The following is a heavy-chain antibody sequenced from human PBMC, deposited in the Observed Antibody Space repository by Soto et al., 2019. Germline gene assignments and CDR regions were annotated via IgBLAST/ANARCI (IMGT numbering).Heavy chain of an antibody. Sequence: SETLSLTCTVSGGSISSSSYYWGWIRQPPGKGLEWIGTIYYSGSTYYNPSLKSRVTISVDTSKNQFSLKLNSVTAADTAVYYCAREWRKEVAFDIWGQGTMVTVSS. CDR3: AREWRKEVAFDI. J-gene: IGHJ3*02. V-gene: IGHV4-39*07. D-gene: IGHD3-3*01. CDR1: GGSISSSSYY. CDR2: IYYSGST.